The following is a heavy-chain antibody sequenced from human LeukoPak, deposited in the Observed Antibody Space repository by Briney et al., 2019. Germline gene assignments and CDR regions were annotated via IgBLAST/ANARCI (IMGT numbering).Heavy chain of an antibody. CDR1: GFTFSSYG. V-gene: IGHV3-30*02. Sequence: GGSLRLSCAASGFTFSSYGMHWVRQAPGKGLEWVAFIRYDGSNKYYADSVKGRFTISRDNSKNTLYLQMNSPRAEDTAVYYCAKDRPDYYDSSGYIDYWGQGTLVTVSS. CDR3: AKDRPDYYDSSGYIDY. J-gene: IGHJ4*02. D-gene: IGHD3-22*01. CDR2: IRYDGSNK.